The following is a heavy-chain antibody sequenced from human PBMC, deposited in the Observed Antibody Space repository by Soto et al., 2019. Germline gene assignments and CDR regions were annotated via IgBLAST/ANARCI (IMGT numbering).Heavy chain of an antibody. J-gene: IGHJ6*03. D-gene: IGHD3-3*01. CDR2: IYYRGNA. V-gene: IGHV4-39*07. CDR1: DDSINSDKYY. CDR3: ARGIVLRFLEWSKPRYYMDV. Sequence: LSLTCSVSDDSINSDKYYWGWICRPPGKGLEWIGKIYYRGNANYNPSLQSRVTISVDKSKNQFSLKLSSVTAADTAVYYCARGIVLRFLEWSKPRYYMDVWGKGTTVTVSS.